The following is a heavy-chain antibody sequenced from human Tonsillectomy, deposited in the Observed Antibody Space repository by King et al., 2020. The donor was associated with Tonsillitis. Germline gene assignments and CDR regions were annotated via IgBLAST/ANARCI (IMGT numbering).Heavy chain of an antibody. Sequence: VQLQESGPGLVKPSQTLSLTCTVSGGSISSGDYYWSWIRQPPGKGLEWIGYIYYSGSTYYNPSLKSRVTISVDTSKNQFSLKLSSVTAADTAVYYCARFGDRRHIYCSSTSCYGYWGQGTLVTVSS. D-gene: IGHD2-2*01. CDR2: IYYSGST. J-gene: IGHJ4*02. CDR1: GGSISSGDYY. CDR3: ARFGDRRHIYCSSTSCYGY. V-gene: IGHV4-30-4*01.